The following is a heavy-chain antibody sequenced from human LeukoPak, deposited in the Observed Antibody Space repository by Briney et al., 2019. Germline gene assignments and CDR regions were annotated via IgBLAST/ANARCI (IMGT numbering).Heavy chain of an antibody. D-gene: IGHD6-25*01. CDR3: ARSSRGHFHYYYYGMDV. J-gene: IGHJ6*02. CDR2: IIPIFGTA. CDR1: GGTFSSYA. Sequence: AASVKVSCKASGGTFSSYAISWVRQAPGQGLEWMGGIIPIFGTANYAQKFQGRVTITADESTSTAYMELSSLRSEDTAVYYCARSSRGHFHYYYYGMDVWGQGTTVTVSS. V-gene: IGHV1-69*13.